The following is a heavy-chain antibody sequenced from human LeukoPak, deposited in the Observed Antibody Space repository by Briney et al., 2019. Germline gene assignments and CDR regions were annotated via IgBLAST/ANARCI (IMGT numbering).Heavy chain of an antibody. CDR1: GYSLYTNW. D-gene: IGHD1-26*01. Sequence: GESLKISCKGSGYSLYTNWIGWVRQMPGRGLEWMGIIFPGDSDTRYNPSFQGQVTISAGKSISTAYLQWSSLKASDTAMYFCARRGGSLNYFDHWGQGTLVTVSS. CDR3: ARRGGSLNYFDH. CDR2: IFPGDSDT. V-gene: IGHV5-51*01. J-gene: IGHJ4*02.